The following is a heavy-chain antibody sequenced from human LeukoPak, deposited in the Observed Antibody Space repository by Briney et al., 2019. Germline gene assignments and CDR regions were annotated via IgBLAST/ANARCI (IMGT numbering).Heavy chain of an antibody. CDR3: ARVAYYTSTSCFYYYYMDV. Sequence: ASVKVSCKASGYTFTSYDINWVRQATGQGLEWMGWMNPNSGNTGYAQKFQGRVTMTRNTSISTAYMELSSLRSEDTAVYYYARVAYYTSTSCFYYYYMDVWGKGTTVTVSS. CDR1: GYTFTSYD. V-gene: IGHV1-8*01. CDR2: MNPNSGNT. D-gene: IGHD2-2*01. J-gene: IGHJ6*03.